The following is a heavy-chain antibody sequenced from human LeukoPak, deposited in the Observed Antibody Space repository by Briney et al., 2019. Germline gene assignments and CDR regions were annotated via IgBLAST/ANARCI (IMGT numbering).Heavy chain of an antibody. CDR2: IWYDGSNK. Sequence: GGSLRLSCAASGFTFSSYGMPWVRQAPGKGLEWVAVIWYDGSNKYYADSVKGRFTISRDNSKNTLYLQMNSLRAEDTAVYYCARDGGSGSYRWFDPWGQGTLVTVSS. CDR3: ARDGGSGSYRWFDP. D-gene: IGHD3-10*01. V-gene: IGHV3-33*01. CDR1: GFTFSSYG. J-gene: IGHJ5*02.